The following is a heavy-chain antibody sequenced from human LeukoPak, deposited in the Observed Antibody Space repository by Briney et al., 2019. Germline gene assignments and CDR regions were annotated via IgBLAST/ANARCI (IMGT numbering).Heavy chain of an antibody. Sequence: ASVKVSCKASGYTFTSYYMHWVRQAPGQGLEWMGIINPSGGSTSYAQKFQGRVTMTRDTSTSTVYMELSSLRSEDTAVYYCARDSYYYGSGSYYKARHAFDIWGQGTMVTVSS. CDR3: ARDSYYYGSGSYYKARHAFDI. D-gene: IGHD3-10*01. CDR2: INPSGGST. J-gene: IGHJ3*02. V-gene: IGHV1-46*01. CDR1: GYTFTSYY.